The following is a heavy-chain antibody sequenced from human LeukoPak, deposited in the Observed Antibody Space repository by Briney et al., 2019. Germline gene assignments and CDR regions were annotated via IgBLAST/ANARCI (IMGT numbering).Heavy chain of an antibody. J-gene: IGHJ4*02. CDR2: ISSDGSNK. CDR3: ARVYGDYVVDY. D-gene: IGHD4-17*01. CDR1: GFTFSSCA. Sequence: GGSLRLSCAASGFTFSSCAMHWVRQAPGKGLEWVAVISSDGSNKFYSDSVKGRFTISRDNSKNTLYLQMNSLRVEDTAVYYCARVYGDYVVDYWGQGTLVTVSS. V-gene: IGHV3-30-3*01.